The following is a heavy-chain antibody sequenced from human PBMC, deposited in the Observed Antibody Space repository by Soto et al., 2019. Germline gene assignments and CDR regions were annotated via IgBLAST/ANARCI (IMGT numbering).Heavy chain of an antibody. CDR1: GFTFSSYA. J-gene: IGHJ4*02. Sequence: EVQLLESGGGLVQPGGSLRLSCAASGFTFSSYAMNWVRQAPGQGLELVSAISGSGGSTYYADSVKGRITISSDNSKNTLYLQMNSLRAEDTAVYYCAKELTALIVVGTFDSWGQGTLVTVSS. V-gene: IGHV3-23*01. D-gene: IGHD2-15*01. CDR3: AKELTALIVVGTFDS. CDR2: ISGSGGST.